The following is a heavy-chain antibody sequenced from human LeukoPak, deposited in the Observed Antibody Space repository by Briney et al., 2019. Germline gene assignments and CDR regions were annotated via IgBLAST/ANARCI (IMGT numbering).Heavy chain of an antibody. J-gene: IGHJ5*02. CDR3: AKAKSIAAGVAWFDP. Sequence: GGPLRLSCAASGFTFSSYGMHWVRQAPGKGLEWVAFIRYDGSNKYYADSVKGRFTISRDNSKNTLYLQMNSLRAEDTAVYYCAKAKSIAAGVAWFDPWGQGTLVTVSS. CDR1: GFTFSSYG. V-gene: IGHV3-30*02. CDR2: IRYDGSNK. D-gene: IGHD6-13*01.